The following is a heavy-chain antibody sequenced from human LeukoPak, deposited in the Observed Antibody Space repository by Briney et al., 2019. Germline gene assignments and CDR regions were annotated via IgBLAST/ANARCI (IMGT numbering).Heavy chain of an antibody. CDR3: ARRSGWLQNQSSADQPNFDY. J-gene: IGHJ4*02. D-gene: IGHD5-24*01. CDR2: IYSGGST. Sequence: GGSLRLSCAASEFSVGSNYMTWVRQAPGKGLEWVSLIYSGGSTYYADSAKGRFTISRDNAKNSLYLHMNSLRAEDTAVYYCARRSGWLQNQSSADQPNFDYWGQGALVTVSS. CDR1: EFSVGSNY. V-gene: IGHV3-66*01.